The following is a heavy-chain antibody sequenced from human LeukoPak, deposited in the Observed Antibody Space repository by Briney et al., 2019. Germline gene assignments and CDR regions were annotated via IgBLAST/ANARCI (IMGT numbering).Heavy chain of an antibody. J-gene: IGHJ3*02. V-gene: IGHV3-23*01. CDR3: AKELDTAMVLLLDAFDI. CDR1: GFTFSSYA. D-gene: IGHD5-18*01. Sequence: GGTLRLSCAASGFTFSSYAMSWVRQAPGKGLEWVSAISGSGGSTYYADSVKGRFTISRDNSKNTLYLQMNSLRAEDTAVYYCAKELDTAMVLLLDAFDIWGQGTMVTVSS. CDR2: ISGSGGST.